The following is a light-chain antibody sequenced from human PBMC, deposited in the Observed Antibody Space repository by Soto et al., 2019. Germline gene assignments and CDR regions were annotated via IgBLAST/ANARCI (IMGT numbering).Light chain of an antibody. J-gene: IGKJ4*01. Sequence: IVLTQSPATLSVSPGERATLSCRASQAVGSNLAWYQQRPGQAPRLLIYDASTRATGIPHRFSGGGSGTDFTLPISSRQSDDFAVYYCQHFNKWPHMPAFGGGTKLAIK. CDR1: QAVGSN. CDR3: QHFNKWPHMPA. V-gene: IGKV3-15*01. CDR2: DAS.